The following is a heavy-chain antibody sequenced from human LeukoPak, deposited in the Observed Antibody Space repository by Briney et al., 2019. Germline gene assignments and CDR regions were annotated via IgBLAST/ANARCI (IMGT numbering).Heavy chain of an antibody. V-gene: IGHV3-66*01. CDR2: IYSGGST. D-gene: IGHD6-13*01. J-gene: IGHJ4*02. CDR3: ARDSQQPTYFDY. CDR1: GFTVSSNY. Sequence: GGSLRLSCAASGFTVSSNYMSWVRQAPGKGLEWVSVIYSGGSTYYADSVKGRFTISRDNSKNTLYLQMNSLRAEDTAVYYCARDSQQPTYFDYWGQGTLVTVSS.